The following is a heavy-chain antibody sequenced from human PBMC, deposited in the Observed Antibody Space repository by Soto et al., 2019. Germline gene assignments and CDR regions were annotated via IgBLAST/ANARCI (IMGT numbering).Heavy chain of an antibody. CDR2: IYYSAST. J-gene: IGHJ6*04. D-gene: IGHD3-10*01. CDR3: ARTCLGYGSGSSNMDA. CDR1: GVSISSGDYY. Sequence: TLSLTCTVSGVSISSGDYYWSWIRQPPGKGLEWIVYIYYSASTYYNPSLKSRVTISVDTSKNQFSLKLSSVTAADTAVYYCARTCLGYGSGSSNMDAWGKGTTGTVS. V-gene: IGHV4-30-4*01.